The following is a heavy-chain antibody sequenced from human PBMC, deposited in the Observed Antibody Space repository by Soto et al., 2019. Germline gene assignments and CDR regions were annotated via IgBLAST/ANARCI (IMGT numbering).Heavy chain of an antibody. D-gene: IGHD6-6*01. Sequence: PSETLSLTCTVSGGSISSSSYYWGWVRQPPGEGLEWIGTIYSSGSTYYNPSLKGRVTISIDASKNQFSLKLTSVTASDTAVYYCAVIEPTGRQLGNHWGQGTLVTVSS. J-gene: IGHJ5*02. CDR3: AVIEPTGRQLGNH. CDR1: GGSISSSSYY. V-gene: IGHV4-39*01. CDR2: IYSSGST.